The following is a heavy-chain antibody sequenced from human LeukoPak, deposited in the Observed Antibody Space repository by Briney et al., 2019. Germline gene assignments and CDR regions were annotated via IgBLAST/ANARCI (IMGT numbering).Heavy chain of an antibody. V-gene: IGHV4-34*01. J-gene: IGHJ3*02. CDR1: GGSFSGYY. Sequence: SETLSLTCAVYGGSFSGYYWSWIRQPPGKGLEWIGEINHSGSTNYNPSLKSRVTISVDTSKNQFSLKLSSVTAADTAVYYCARKGVARVRYLDWLLAPPAFDIWGQGTMVTVFS. CDR2: INHSGST. D-gene: IGHD3-9*01. CDR3: ARKGVARVRYLDWLLAPPAFDI.